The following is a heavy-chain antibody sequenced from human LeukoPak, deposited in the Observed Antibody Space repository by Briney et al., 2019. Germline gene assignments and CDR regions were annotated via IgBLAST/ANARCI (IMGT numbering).Heavy chain of an antibody. V-gene: IGHV4-59*01. Sequence: PSETLSLTCTVSGGSISSYSWSWVRQPPGKGLEWIGYIYYTGSTNYNPSLKSRVTISVDTSKNQLSLMLSSVTAADTAVYYCARSYDTSGYYPNYFDYWGQGTLVTVSS. J-gene: IGHJ4*02. CDR1: GGSISSYS. D-gene: IGHD3-22*01. CDR2: IYYTGST. CDR3: ARSYDTSGYYPNYFDY.